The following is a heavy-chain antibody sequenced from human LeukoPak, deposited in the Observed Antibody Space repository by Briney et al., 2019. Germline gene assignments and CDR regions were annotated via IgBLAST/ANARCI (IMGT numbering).Heavy chain of an antibody. Sequence: GASVKVSCKASGFTFTNSAMQWVRQARGQRLEWIGWIVVASGNTKYAQKFQERVAITRDMSTSTAYMELSSLSPEDTAVYYCAAAPIEMQQRDFDYWGQGTLVTVSS. V-gene: IGHV1-58*02. CDR2: IVVASGNT. CDR3: AAAPIEMQQRDFDY. CDR1: GFTFTNSA. D-gene: IGHD5-24*01. J-gene: IGHJ4*02.